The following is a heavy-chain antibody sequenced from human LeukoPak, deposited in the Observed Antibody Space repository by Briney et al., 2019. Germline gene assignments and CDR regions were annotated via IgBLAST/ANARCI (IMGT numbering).Heavy chain of an antibody. J-gene: IGHJ4*02. CDR3: VRYFGGHLYYFDY. D-gene: IGHD3-16*01. V-gene: IGHV3-23*01. Sequence: GGSLRPSCAASGFIFSTYAMTWVRQAPGKGLEWASAISGSGGSTYYADSVKGRFTISRDNSKNTLFLQVNSLRAEDTAVYYCVRYFGGHLYYFDYWGQGTLVTVSS. CDR1: GFIFSTYA. CDR2: ISGSGGST.